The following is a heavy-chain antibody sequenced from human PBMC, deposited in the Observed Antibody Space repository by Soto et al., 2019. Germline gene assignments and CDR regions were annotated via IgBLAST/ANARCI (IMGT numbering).Heavy chain of an antibody. CDR2: IYYSGST. V-gene: IGHV4-59*01. Sequence: SETRSRTCTVYGGSIRSYYWSWLRQPPGKGLEWIGNIYYSGSTNYNPSRKSRVTMSVDMSKNQVSLKLSSVTAADTAVYYCTRVGGYYGDYPNFDYWGQGALVTVSS. CDR1: GGSIRSYY. CDR3: TRVGGYYGDYPNFDY. D-gene: IGHD4-17*01. J-gene: IGHJ4*02.